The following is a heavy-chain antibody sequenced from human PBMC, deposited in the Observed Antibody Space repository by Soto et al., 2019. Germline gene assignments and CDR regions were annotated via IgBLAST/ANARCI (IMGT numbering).Heavy chain of an antibody. CDR3: ARLIHCKTTSCYFDY. Sequence: PSETLSLTCTVSGGSISSSSYYWAWVRQPPGKGLEWIGSVYYSGTTYYNPSLKSRVTISEDTSKNQFSLRLSSVTAADTAVFYCARLIHCKTTSCYFDYWGPRTLVTVSS. J-gene: IGHJ4*02. D-gene: IGHD2-2*01. V-gene: IGHV4-39*01. CDR2: VYYSGTT. CDR1: GGSISSSSYY.